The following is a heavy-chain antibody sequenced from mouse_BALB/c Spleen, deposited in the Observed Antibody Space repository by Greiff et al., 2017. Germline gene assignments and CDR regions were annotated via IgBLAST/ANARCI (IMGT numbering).Heavy chain of an antibody. CDR2: ISNGGGST. CDR3: ARHPGRYGSDYFDY. D-gene: IGHD1-1*01. Sequence: EVQLVESGGGLVQPGGSLKLSCAASGFTFSSYTMSWVRQTPEKRLEWVAYISNGGGSTYYPDTVKGRFTISRDNAKNTLYLQMSSLKSEDTAMYYCARHPGRYGSDYFDYWGQGTTLTVSS. CDR1: GFTFSSYT. V-gene: IGHV5-12-2*01. J-gene: IGHJ2*01.